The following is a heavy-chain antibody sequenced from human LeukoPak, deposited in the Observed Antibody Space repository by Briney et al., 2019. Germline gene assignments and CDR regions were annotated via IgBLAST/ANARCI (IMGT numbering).Heavy chain of an antibody. J-gene: IGHJ4*02. CDR2: MSPNSGNT. CDR1: GYTFTTYA. V-gene: IGHV1-8*01. D-gene: IGHD1/OR15-1a*01. Sequence: GASVKVSCKASGYTFTTYAILWVRQATGQGLEWLGWMSPNSGNTVYSQKFQGRVTMTRTSSVSTAYMELSSLTSEDTAVYYCAINWNSLNYWGQGTPVTVSS. CDR3: AINWNSLNY.